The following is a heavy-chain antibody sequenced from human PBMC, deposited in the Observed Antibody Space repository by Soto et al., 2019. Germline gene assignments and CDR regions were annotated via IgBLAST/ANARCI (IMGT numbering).Heavy chain of an antibody. J-gene: IGHJ4*02. CDR1: GVTLGRDASY. CDR2: IYHTGST. D-gene: IGHD1-1*01. CDR3: ARSRFSGKRWYKWDD. Sequence: KLPLTFTVSGVTLGRDASYWRWIRQHTGKGLQWIGNIYHTGSTYYNPSLKSRVVISLDTSQNQFFMRLSSVTAADTAVYFCARSRFSGKRWYKWDDWGPGSLVTV. V-gene: IGHV4-31*03.